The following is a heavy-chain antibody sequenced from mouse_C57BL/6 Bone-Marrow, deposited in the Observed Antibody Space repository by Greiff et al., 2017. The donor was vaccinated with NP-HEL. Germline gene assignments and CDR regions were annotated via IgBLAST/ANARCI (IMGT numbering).Heavy chain of an antibody. V-gene: IGHV1-81*01. D-gene: IGHD2-2*01. CDR3: ASGLRRGWFAY. CDR1: GYTFTSYG. J-gene: IGHJ3*01. CDR2: IYPRSGNT. Sequence: QVQLKESGAELARPGASVKLSCKASGYTFTSYGISWVKQRTGQGLEWIGEIYPRSGNTYYNEKFKGKATLTADKSSSTAYMERRSLTSEDSAVYFCASGLRRGWFAYWGQGTLVTVSA.